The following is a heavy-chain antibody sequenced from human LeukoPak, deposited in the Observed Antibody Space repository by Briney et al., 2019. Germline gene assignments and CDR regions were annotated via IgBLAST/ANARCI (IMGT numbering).Heavy chain of an antibody. CDR1: GFTFSSYG. J-gene: IGHJ4*02. CDR2: ISGSGGST. D-gene: IGHD3-10*01. V-gene: IGHV3-23*01. CDR3: AKRSVRFGELLYYFDY. Sequence: GGTLRLSCAASGFTFSSYGMSWARHAPGKGLEWVSAISGSGGSTYYADSVKGRFTISRDNSKNTLYLQMNSRRAEDMAVYYCAKRSVRFGELLYYFDYWGQGTLVTVSS.